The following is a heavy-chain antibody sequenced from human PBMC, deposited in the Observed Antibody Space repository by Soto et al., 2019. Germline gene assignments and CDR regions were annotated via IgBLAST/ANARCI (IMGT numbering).Heavy chain of an antibody. J-gene: IGHJ4*02. CDR3: ARDMKYKGYEY. CDR2: ISSSGTTI. D-gene: IGHD5-12*01. V-gene: IGHV3-11*01. Sequence: QVQLVESGGGFVKPGGSLRLSGAASGFTFSDYYMSWIRQAPGKGLEWVSHISSSGTTIHYADSVEGRFTTSRDNAKNTLYIKMNSLRAEDTAVYYCARDMKYKGYEYWGQATLVTVSS. CDR1: GFTFSDYY.